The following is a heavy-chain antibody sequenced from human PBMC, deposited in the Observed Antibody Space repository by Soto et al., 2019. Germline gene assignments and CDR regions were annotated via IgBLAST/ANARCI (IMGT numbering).Heavy chain of an antibody. CDR3: VRDMQLWRLDS. CDR2: IYQSGST. D-gene: IGHD2-21*01. CDR1: GGSISSGGYS. Sequence: SETLSLTCAVSGGSISSGGYSWNWIRQPPGKGLEWIGYIYQSGSTHYNPSLKGRFTISRDNAKNTLYLHMNSLRAEDTAVYYCVRDMQLWRLDSWGQGTLVTVSS. J-gene: IGHJ4*02. V-gene: IGHV4-30-2*01.